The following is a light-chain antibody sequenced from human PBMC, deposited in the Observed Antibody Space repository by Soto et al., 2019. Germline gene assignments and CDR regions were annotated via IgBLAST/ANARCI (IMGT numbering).Light chain of an antibody. CDR2: LEGSGSY. J-gene: IGLJ1*01. CDR1: SGHSSYI. Sequence: QLVLTQSSSASASLGSSVKLTCTLSSGHSSYIITWHQQQPGKAPRYLMKLEGSGSYNKGSGVPDRFSGSKSGSTASLTVSGLQTEDEADYYCNSYVAGSNVFGTGTKLTVL. V-gene: IGLV4-60*03. CDR3: NSYVAGSNV.